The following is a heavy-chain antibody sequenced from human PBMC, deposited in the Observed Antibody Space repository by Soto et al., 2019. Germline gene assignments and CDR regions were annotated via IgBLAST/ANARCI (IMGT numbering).Heavy chain of an antibody. D-gene: IGHD4-17*01. CDR3: ASRMTTVTTNWYFDL. CDR1: GFTFSSYA. Sequence: EVQLLESGGGLVQPGGSLRLSCAASGFTFSSYAMSWVRQAPGKGLEWVSAISGSGGSTYYADSVTGRFTISRDNSKNTLYLQMNSLTAEDTAVYYCASRMTTVTTNWYFDLWGRGTLVTVSS. J-gene: IGHJ2*01. V-gene: IGHV3-23*01. CDR2: ISGSGGST.